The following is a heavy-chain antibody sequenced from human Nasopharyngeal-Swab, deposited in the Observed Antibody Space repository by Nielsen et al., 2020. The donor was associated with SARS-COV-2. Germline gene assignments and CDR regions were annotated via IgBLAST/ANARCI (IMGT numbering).Heavy chain of an antibody. CDR1: GFTFSSYW. V-gene: IGHV3-7*03. D-gene: IGHD3-22*01. CDR2: IKQDGSEK. Sequence: GESLKISCAASGFTFSSYWMSWVRHAPGKGLEWVANIKQDGSEKYYVDSVKGRFTISRDNAKNSLYLQMNSLRTEDTAVYYCARSNRDYYDSSGSDDYWGQGTLVTVSS. J-gene: IGHJ4*02. CDR3: ARSNRDYYDSSGSDDY.